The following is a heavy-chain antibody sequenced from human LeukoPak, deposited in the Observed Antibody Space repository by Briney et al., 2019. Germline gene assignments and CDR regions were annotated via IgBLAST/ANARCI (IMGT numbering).Heavy chain of an antibody. CDR2: ISKDADAT. V-gene: IGHV3-23*01. J-gene: IGHJ4*02. D-gene: IGHD3-3*01. CDR3: ATGVVLRFLEWLFSD. Sequence: GGSLRLSCAASGFTFRSYAMSWVRQAPGKGLEWVSAISKDADATYYAGSVKGRFTISRDNSKDTLSLQMNSLRAEDTAVYYCATGVVLRFLEWLFSDWGQGTLVTVFS. CDR1: GFTFRSYA.